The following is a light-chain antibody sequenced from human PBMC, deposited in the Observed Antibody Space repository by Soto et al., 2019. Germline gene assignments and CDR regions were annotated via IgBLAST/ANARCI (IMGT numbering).Light chain of an antibody. J-gene: IGLJ1*01. CDR1: STDVGGYNA. Sequence: QSVLRKPASVSGSPGQTITIFCTGTSTDVGGYNAVSWYQHHPGKAPKLIIYEVTHRPSGVSDRFSASKSGNTASLTISGLQAEDEADYYCNSFRVSHLYVFGTGTKVTVL. CDR3: NSFRVSHLYV. CDR2: EVT. V-gene: IGLV2-14*01.